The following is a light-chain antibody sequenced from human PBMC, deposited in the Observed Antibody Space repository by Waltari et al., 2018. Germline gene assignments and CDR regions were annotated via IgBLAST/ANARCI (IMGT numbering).Light chain of an antibody. CDR1: AGAVTSSYY. CDR2: GPV. J-gene: IGLJ3*02. V-gene: IGLV7-43*01. CDR3: LLYYGGSQPWV. Sequence: QTVVTQEPSLTVSPGGTVTLTCASSAGAVTSSYYPNWFQQKPGQAPRSLIYGPVNKHSWTPARFSGSLLGGKAALTLPDVQPEDEADYYCLLYYGGSQPWVFGGGTKLTVL.